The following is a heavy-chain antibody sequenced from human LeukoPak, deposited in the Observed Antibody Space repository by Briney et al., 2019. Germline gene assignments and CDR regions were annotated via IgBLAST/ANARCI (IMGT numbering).Heavy chain of an antibody. J-gene: IGHJ6*03. CDR3: ARIAYADEGMDV. V-gene: IGHV3-13*01. CDR2: IGPPGDT. Sequence: PGRSLRLSCAASGFILSSYDMHWVRQLPGKGLEYVSHIGPPGDTHYLDSVKGRFTISRDNAKNSVYLQMSSLRAEETAVYYCARIAYADEGMDVWGKGTTVTVSS. CDR1: GFILSSYD. D-gene: IGHD2-21*01.